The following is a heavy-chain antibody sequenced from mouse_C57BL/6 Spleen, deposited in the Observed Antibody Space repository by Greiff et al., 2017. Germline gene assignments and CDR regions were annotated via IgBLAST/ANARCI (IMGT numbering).Heavy chain of an antibody. CDR1: GYAFRSSW. CDR2: IYPGDGDT. V-gene: IGHV1-82*01. J-gene: IGHJ3*01. D-gene: IGHD2-4*01. Sequence: QVQLKESGPELVKPGASVKISCKASGYAFRSSWMNWVKQRPGKGLEWIGRIYPGDGDTNYNGKFKGKATLTADKSSSTAYMQLSSLTSEDSAVYFCARRAYYYDEGFAYWGQGTLVTVSA. CDR3: ARRAYYYDEGFAY.